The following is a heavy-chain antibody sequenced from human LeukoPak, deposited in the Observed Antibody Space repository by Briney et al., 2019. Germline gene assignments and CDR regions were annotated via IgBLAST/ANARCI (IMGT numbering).Heavy chain of an antibody. D-gene: IGHD1-1*01. J-gene: IGHJ4*02. CDR3: ARGGDLTGKVGDY. CDR1: GGSISSTNW. V-gene: IGHV4-4*02. CDR2: IYHSGST. Sequence: PSGTLSLTCAVSGGSISSTNWWNWVRQPPGEGLEWIGEIYHSGSTNYNPSLKSRVTISVDKSKNQFSLKVSSVTAADTAVYYCARGGDLTGKVGDYWGQGTLVTVSS.